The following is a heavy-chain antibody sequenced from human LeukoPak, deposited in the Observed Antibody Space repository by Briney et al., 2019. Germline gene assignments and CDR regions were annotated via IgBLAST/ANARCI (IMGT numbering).Heavy chain of an antibody. D-gene: IGHD3-9*01. Sequence: GASVKVSCKASGYTFTSYGISWVRQAPGQGLEWMGWISAYNGNTNYAQKLQGRVTTTTDTSTSTAYMELRSLRSDDTAVYYCARDLSHYDILTGYDYWGQGTLVTVSS. V-gene: IGHV1-18*04. J-gene: IGHJ4*02. CDR2: ISAYNGNT. CDR3: ARDLSHYDILTGYDY. CDR1: GYTFTSYG.